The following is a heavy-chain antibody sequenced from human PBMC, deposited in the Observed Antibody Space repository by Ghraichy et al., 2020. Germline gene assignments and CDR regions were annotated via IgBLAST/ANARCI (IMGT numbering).Heavy chain of an antibody. V-gene: IGHV3-23*01. CDR2: ISGSGGST. J-gene: IGHJ6*02. CDR1: GFIFSSYA. Sequence: GGSLRLSCAASGFIFSSYAMSWVRQAPGKGLKWVSAISGSGGSTYYVDSVKGRFTISRDNAKNMLYLQMNSLRAEDTAIYYCAKVNYDFWTRYGMDVWGQGTTVTVSS. CDR3: AKVNYDFWTRYGMDV. D-gene: IGHD3-3*01.